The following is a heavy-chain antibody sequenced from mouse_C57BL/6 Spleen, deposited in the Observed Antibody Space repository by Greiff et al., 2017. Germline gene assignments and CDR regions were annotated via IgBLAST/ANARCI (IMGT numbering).Heavy chain of an antibody. J-gene: IGHJ1*03. CDR2: INYDGSST. CDR3: ARVANWWYFDV. CDR1: GFTFSDYY. Sequence: EVKLVESEGGLVQPGSSMKLSCTASGFTFSDYYMAWVRQVPEKGLEWVANINYDGSSTYYLDSLKSRFIISRDNAKTILYLQMSSLKSEDTATYYCARVANWWYFDVWGTGTTVTVSS. V-gene: IGHV5-16*01. D-gene: IGHD4-1*01.